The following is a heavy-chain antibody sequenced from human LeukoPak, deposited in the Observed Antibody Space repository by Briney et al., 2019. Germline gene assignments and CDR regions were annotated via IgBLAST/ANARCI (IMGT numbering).Heavy chain of an antibody. CDR3: ARRYDFWSGYPPPLDY. Sequence: ASETLSLTCAVFGGSFSGYYWNWIRQPPGKGLEWIGQINPSRNTNYNPSLKSRVTISVDTSKKQFSLKLSSVTAADTAVYYCARRYDFWSGYPPPLDYWGQGTLVTVSS. CDR1: GGSFSGYY. CDR2: INPSRNT. J-gene: IGHJ4*02. V-gene: IGHV4-34*01. D-gene: IGHD3-3*01.